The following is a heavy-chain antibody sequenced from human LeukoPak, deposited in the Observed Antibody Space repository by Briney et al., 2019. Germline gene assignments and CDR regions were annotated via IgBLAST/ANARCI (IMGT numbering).Heavy chain of an antibody. Sequence: PSETLSLTCTVSGGSISNYYWSWIRQPAGKALEWIGRIYSSGINTYNPSLKSRVTISVDTSKNQFSLKLSSVTAADTAVYYCARRGYSYTDYFDYWGQGTLVTVSS. J-gene: IGHJ4*02. V-gene: IGHV4-4*07. CDR1: GGSISNYY. D-gene: IGHD5-18*01. CDR2: IYSSGIN. CDR3: ARRGYSYTDYFDY.